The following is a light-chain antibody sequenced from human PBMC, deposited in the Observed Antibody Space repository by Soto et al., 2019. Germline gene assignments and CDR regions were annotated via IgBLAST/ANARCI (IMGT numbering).Light chain of an antibody. CDR2: DVS. CDR1: SSDVGGYNY. Sequence: QSVLTQPASVPGSPGQSITISCTGTSSDVGGYNYVSWYQLHPGKAPKLMIYDVSNRPSGVSNRFSGSKSGNTASLTISGLQAEDEADYYCSSYTSSSTDVFGTGTKVTV. V-gene: IGLV2-14*01. J-gene: IGLJ1*01. CDR3: SSYTSSSTDV.